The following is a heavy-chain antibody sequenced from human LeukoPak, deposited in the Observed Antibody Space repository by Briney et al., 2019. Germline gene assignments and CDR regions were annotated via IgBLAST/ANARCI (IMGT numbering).Heavy chain of an antibody. CDR1: GGSISSGTYS. CDR3: AREDYDILTARYSWLDP. Sequence: SETLSLTCAVSGGSISSGTYSWSWSRQPPGKGLEWIGYVYHSGSAYYNPSLKSRVTISVDTFKNQFSLELSSVTAADTAVYFCAREDYDILTARYSWLDPWGRGTLVTVSS. D-gene: IGHD3-9*01. CDR2: VYHSGSA. V-gene: IGHV4-30-2*01. J-gene: IGHJ5*02.